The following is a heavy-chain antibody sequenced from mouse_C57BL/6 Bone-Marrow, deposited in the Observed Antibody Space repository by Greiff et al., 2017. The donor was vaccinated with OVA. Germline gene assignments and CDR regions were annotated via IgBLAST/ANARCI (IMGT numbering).Heavy chain of an antibody. CDR1: GYTFTSYW. CDR2: SDPSDSYT. Sequence: VQLQQPGAELVMPGASVKLSCKASGYTFTSYWMHWVKQRPGQGLEWIGESDPSDSYTNYNQKFKGKSTLTVDKSSSTAYMQLSSLTSEASAVYYCASCDNYGYFDVWGTGTTVTVSS. CDR3: ASCDNYGYFDV. J-gene: IGHJ1*03. V-gene: IGHV1-69*01. D-gene: IGHD6-1*01.